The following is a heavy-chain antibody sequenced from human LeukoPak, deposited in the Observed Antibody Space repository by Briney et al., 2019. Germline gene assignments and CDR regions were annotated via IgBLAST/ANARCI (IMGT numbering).Heavy chain of an antibody. J-gene: IGHJ5*02. CDR1: GGSFSGYY. CDR2: INHSGST. Sequence: SETLSLTCAVYGGSFSGYYWSWIRQPPGKGLEWIGEINHSGSTNYNPSLKSRVTISVDTSKNQFSLKLSSATAADTAVYYCARGPRQWLPRGWFDPWGQGTLVTVSS. CDR3: ARGPRQWLPRGWFDP. D-gene: IGHD6-19*01. V-gene: IGHV4-34*01.